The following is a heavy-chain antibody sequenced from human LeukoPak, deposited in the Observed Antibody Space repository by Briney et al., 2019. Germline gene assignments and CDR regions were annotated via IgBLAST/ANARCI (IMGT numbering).Heavy chain of an antibody. J-gene: IGHJ5*02. D-gene: IGHD3-22*01. Sequence: GASVKVSCKASGGTFSSYAISWVRQAPGQGLEWMGRIIPIFGIANYAQKFQGRVTITADKSTSTAYMELSSLRSEDTAVYYCARAPVDYDSSNHVWFDPWGQGTLVTVSS. CDR3: ARAPVDYDSSNHVWFDP. CDR2: IIPIFGIA. V-gene: IGHV1-69*04. CDR1: GGTFSSYA.